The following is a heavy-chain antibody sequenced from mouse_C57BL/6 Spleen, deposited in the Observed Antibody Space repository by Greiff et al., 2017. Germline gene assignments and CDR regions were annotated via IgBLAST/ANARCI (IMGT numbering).Heavy chain of an antibody. CDR1: GYTFTSYW. J-gene: IGHJ2*01. Sequence: QVQLQQPGAELVMPGASVKLSCKASGYTFTSYWMHWVKQRPGQGLEWIGEIDPSDSYTNYNQKFQGKSTLTVDKSSSTAYMQLSSLTSEDSAVYYCARYYYGSSFYFDYWGQGTTLTVSS. V-gene: IGHV1-69*01. D-gene: IGHD1-1*01. CDR2: IDPSDSYT. CDR3: ARYYYGSSFYFDY.